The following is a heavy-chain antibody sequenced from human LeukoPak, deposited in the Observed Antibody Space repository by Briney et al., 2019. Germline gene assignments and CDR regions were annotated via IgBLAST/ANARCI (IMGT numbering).Heavy chain of an antibody. D-gene: IGHD5-18*01. CDR1: GFTFSSYA. J-gene: IGHJ4*02. CDR2: IRRSGGST. V-gene: IGHV3-23*01. CDR3: AKSSGFSYGSGYSFDY. Sequence: GGSLRLSCAASGFTFSSYAMSWVRQAPGKGLEWVSAIRRSGGSTYYADSVKGRFTISRDNSKNTLYLQMNSLRAEDTAVYYCAKSSGFSYGSGYSFDYWGQGTLVTVSS.